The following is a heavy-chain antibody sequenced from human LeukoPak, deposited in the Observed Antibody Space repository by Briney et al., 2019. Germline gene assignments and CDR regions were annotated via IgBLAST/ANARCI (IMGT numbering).Heavy chain of an antibody. D-gene: IGHD2-15*01. CDR2: INSDGSNT. J-gene: IGHJ3*02. CDR1: GFTFSIYW. V-gene: IGHV3-74*01. Sequence: GGSLRLSCTASGFTFSIYWMHWVRQAPGKGLVWVSRINSDGSNTIYADSVKDRFTMSRDNAQITLYLEMNSLRAEDTAVYYCARDVVLSGTDAFDIWGQGTRVTVSS. CDR3: ARDVVLSGTDAFDI.